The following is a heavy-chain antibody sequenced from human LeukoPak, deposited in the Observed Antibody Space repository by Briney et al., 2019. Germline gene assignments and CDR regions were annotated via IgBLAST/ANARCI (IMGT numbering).Heavy chain of an antibody. CDR1: GGSISSYY. Sequence: SETLSLTCTVSGGSISSYYWSWLRQPPGKGLEWIGHVYSSGSTNYSPSFKSRVTILVDTSKNQFSLKLSSVSAADTAVYYCARFEGYDILTGYSYYFDYWGQGILVTVSS. CDR2: VYSSGST. CDR3: ARFEGYDILTGYSYYFDY. J-gene: IGHJ4*02. D-gene: IGHD3-9*01. V-gene: IGHV4-59*01.